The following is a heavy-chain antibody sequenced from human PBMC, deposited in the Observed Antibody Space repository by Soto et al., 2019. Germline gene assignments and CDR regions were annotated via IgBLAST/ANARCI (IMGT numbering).Heavy chain of an antibody. CDR1: GYTFTSYG. Sequence: ASVKVSCKAAGYTFTSYGISWVRQAPGQGLEWMGWIIAFIGKTNYAQKLQGRVTMTTDTSTDTAYMELSSLRSEDTAVYYCATARLKNYDILTGLDYWGQGTLVTVSS. J-gene: IGHJ4*02. D-gene: IGHD3-9*01. V-gene: IGHV1-18*01. CDR3: ATARLKNYDILTGLDY. CDR2: IIAFIGKT.